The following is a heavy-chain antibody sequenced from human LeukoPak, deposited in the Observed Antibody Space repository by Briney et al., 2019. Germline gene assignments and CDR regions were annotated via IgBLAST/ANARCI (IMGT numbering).Heavy chain of an antibody. CDR3: ARDGLGSAFDY. V-gene: IGHV3-7*01. J-gene: IGHJ4*02. D-gene: IGHD3/OR15-3a*01. CDR2: IKQEGSEE. Sequence: GGPLRLSCAASGFTFSSYCMIWLRQAPGEGLEGVAKIKQEGSEEYYVDSVKGRFTISRDNAKNSRYLQMNSLRAEDTAVYYCARDGLGSAFDYWGQGTLVTVSS. CDR1: GFTFSSYC.